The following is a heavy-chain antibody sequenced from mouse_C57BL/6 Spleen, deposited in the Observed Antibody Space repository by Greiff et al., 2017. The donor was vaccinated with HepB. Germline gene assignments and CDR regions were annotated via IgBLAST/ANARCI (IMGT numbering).Heavy chain of an antibody. CDR1: GYTFTSYW. CDR3: ARKEGNYDYDRGAWFAY. J-gene: IGHJ3*01. CDR2: IHPNSGST. V-gene: IGHV1-64*01. D-gene: IGHD2-4*01. Sequence: QVQLQQPGAELVKPGASVKLSCKASGYTFTSYWMHWVKQRPGQGLEWIGMIHPNSGSTNYNEKFKSKATLTVDKSSSTAYMQLSSLTSEDSSVYYCARKEGNYDYDRGAWFAYWGQGTLVTVSA.